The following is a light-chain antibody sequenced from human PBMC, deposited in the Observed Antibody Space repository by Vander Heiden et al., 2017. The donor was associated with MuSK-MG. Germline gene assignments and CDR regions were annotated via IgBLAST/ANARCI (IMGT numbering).Light chain of an antibody. CDR1: QSISSN. CDR3: QQYSDWPPIT. J-gene: IGKJ5*01. V-gene: IGKV3-15*01. Sequence: EIVMTQSPAALSVSPGTRATLSCRASQSISSNLAWYHQKPGQAPRLLIYGASTRATGIPARFSGSGSGTEFTLAISSLQSEDFGVYYCQQYSDWPPITFGQGTRLEIK. CDR2: GAS.